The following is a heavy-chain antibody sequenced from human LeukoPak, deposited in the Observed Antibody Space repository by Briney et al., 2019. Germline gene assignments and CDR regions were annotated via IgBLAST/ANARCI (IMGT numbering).Heavy chain of an antibody. Sequence: SETLSLTCTVSGGSISSSSYYWGWIRQPPGKGLEWIGSIYYSGSTYYNPSLKSRVTISVDTSKNQFSLKLSSVTAADTAVYYCARRLNGVRGDYWGQGTLVTVSS. V-gene: IGHV4-39*01. CDR2: IYYSGST. CDR1: GGSISSSSYY. CDR3: ARRLNGVRGDY. D-gene: IGHD2-8*01. J-gene: IGHJ4*02.